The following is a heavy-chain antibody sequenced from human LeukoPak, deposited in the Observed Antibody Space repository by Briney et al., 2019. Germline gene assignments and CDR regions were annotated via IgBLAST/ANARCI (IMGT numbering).Heavy chain of an antibody. Sequence: GASVKVSCKASGYTFTSYYMHWVRQAPGQGLEWMGIINPSGGSTSYAQKFQGRVTMTRDMSTSTVYMELSSLRSEDTAVYYCAREQDYYDSSGYYGAAFDIWGQGTMVTVSS. CDR1: GYTFTSYY. CDR2: INPSGGST. V-gene: IGHV1-46*01. CDR3: AREQDYYDSSGYYGAAFDI. J-gene: IGHJ3*02. D-gene: IGHD3-22*01.